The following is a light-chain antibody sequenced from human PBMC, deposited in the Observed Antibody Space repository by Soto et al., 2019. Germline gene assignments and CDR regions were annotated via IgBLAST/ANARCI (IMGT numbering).Light chain of an antibody. J-gene: IGKJ1*01. CDR3: QQYGSWPPTWS. Sequence: EVVMTQSPATLSVSPGERATLSCRASQSISTNLAWYQQKPGQAPRLLMYGASTRATGVPARFSGSGSGTEFTLTISSLQSEDFAVYSCQQYGSWPPTWSFGQGTKVVVK. V-gene: IGKV3-15*01. CDR2: GAS. CDR1: QSISTN.